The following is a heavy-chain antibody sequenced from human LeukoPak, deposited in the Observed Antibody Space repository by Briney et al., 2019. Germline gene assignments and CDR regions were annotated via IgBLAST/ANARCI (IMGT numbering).Heavy chain of an antibody. J-gene: IGHJ3*01. Sequence: GESLNISCKGSGYNFTIAWIGWVRQMPGKGREWMGIMYPGDSDTRYSPSFQGQVTIPANQSISTAYLPWSCLQAPETAMYYCARHPPRPRGAFDLWGQGTMVTVSS. CDR1: GYNFTIAW. CDR2: MYPGDSDT. CDR3: ARHPPRPRGAFDL. V-gene: IGHV5-51*01. D-gene: IGHD3-10*01.